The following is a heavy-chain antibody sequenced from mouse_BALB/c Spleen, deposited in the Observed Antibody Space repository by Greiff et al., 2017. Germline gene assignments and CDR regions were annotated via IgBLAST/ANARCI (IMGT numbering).Heavy chain of an antibody. CDR1: GFSLTSYG. Sequence: VQGVESGPGLVAPSQSLSITCTVSGFSLTSYGVHWVRQPPGKGLEWLGVIWAGGSTSYNSALMSRLSISKDNSKSQVFLKMNSLQTDDTAMYYCARENYGSGVFAYWGQGTLVTVSA. CDR3: ARENYGSGVFAY. D-gene: IGHD1-1*01. J-gene: IGHJ3*01. V-gene: IGHV2-9*02. CDR2: IWAGGST.